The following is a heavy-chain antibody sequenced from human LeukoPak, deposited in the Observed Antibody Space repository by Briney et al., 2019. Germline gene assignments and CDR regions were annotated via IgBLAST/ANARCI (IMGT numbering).Heavy chain of an antibody. CDR2: ISAYNGNT. D-gene: IGHD3-3*01. Sequence: GASVNVSCKASGYTFTSYGISWVRQAPGQGLEWVGWISAYNGNTNYAQKLQGRVTMTTDTSTSTAYMQLRSLRSDDPAVYYCARESWSGSVDYWGQGTLVTVSS. J-gene: IGHJ4*02. V-gene: IGHV1-18*01. CDR1: GYTFTSYG. CDR3: ARESWSGSVDY.